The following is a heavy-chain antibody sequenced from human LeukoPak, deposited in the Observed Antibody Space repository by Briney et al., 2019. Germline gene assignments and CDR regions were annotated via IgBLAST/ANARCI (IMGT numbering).Heavy chain of an antibody. CDR2: ISSSSSYI. D-gene: IGHD6-13*01. Sequence: PGGSLRLSCAASGFTFSDYGMNWVRQAPGKGLEWVSSISSSSSYIYYADSVKGRFTISRDNAKNSLYLQMNSLRAEDTAVYYCARAAAGTGYYYYGMDVWGQGTTVTVSS. CDR1: GFTFSDYG. J-gene: IGHJ6*02. CDR3: ARAAAGTGYYYYGMDV. V-gene: IGHV3-21*04.